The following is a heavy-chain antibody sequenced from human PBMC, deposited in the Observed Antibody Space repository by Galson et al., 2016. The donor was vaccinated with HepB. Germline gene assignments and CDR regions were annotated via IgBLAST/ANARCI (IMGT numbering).Heavy chain of an antibody. D-gene: IGHD3-16*01. V-gene: IGHV3-30*03. Sequence: MHWVRQAPGKGLEWVAVVSDDGTNKYYADSVKGRFTISKDNSKNTLYLQINSLRDEDTAVYYCARPRGTSYYYYGMDVWGQGTTVSVSS. J-gene: IGHJ6*02. CDR3: ARPRGTSYYYYGMDV. CDR2: VSDDGTNK.